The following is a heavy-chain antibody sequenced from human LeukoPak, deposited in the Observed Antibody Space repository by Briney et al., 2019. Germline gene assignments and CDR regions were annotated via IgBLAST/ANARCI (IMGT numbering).Heavy chain of an antibody. CDR2: IREDESEK. Sequence: GGSLRLSCVASGFTFSSYCMNWVRQAPGKGLEWVASIREDESEKYYVDSVKGRFTTSRDNAKNSLYLQMNSLRAEDTAVYYCASSENDSSTYRSLDYWGQGTLVTVSS. D-gene: IGHD3-22*01. CDR1: GFTFSSYC. V-gene: IGHV3-7*01. CDR3: ASSENDSSTYRSLDY. J-gene: IGHJ4*02.